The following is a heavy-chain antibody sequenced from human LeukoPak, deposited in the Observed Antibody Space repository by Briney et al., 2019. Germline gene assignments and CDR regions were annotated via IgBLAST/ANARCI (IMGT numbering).Heavy chain of an antibody. CDR3: ARETGYVNFYYYYMDV. Sequence: GGSLRLSCAASGFTFDDYGMSWVRQAPGKGLEWVSGINWNGGSTGYADSVKGRFTISRDNAKNSLYLQMNSLRAEDTALYYCARETGYVNFYYYYMDVWGKGTTVTVSS. D-gene: IGHD1-14*01. J-gene: IGHJ6*03. CDR1: GFTFDDYG. V-gene: IGHV3-20*04. CDR2: INWNGGST.